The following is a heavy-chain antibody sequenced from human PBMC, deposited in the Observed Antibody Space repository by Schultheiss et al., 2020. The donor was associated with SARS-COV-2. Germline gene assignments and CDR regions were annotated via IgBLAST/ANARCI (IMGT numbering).Heavy chain of an antibody. CDR3: ARDASSNFDNWFDP. CDR1: GYTFTNFG. J-gene: IGHJ5*02. D-gene: IGHD6-13*01. Sequence: ASVKVSCKVSGYTFTNFGISWVRQAPGQGLEWMGWISAYNGNTNYPQKFQGRVTLTTETYTSTAYMELRSLRSDDTAVYYCARDASSNFDNWFDPWGQGTLVTVSS. CDR2: ISAYNGNT. V-gene: IGHV1-18*01.